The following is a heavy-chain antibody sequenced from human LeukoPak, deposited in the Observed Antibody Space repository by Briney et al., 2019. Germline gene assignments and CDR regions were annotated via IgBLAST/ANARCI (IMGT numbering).Heavy chain of an antibody. D-gene: IGHD6-13*01. CDR2: MNPNSGNT. V-gene: IGHV1-8*01. CDR1: GYTFTSYD. J-gene: IGHJ6*03. CDR3: AKTIAAIALRYYYRDV. Sequence: ASVKVSCKASGYTFTSYDINWVRQATGQGLEWMGWMNPNSGNTGYAQKFQGRVTMTRNTSISTAYIELSSLRSEDTAVYYCAKTIAAIALRYYYRDVWGKGTTVTASS.